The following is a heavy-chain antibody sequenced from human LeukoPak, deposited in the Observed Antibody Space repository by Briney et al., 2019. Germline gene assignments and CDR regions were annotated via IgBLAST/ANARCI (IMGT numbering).Heavy chain of an antibody. J-gene: IGHJ4*02. D-gene: IGHD1-26*01. V-gene: IGHV5-51*01. CDR3: ARHDGISGSYD. CDR2: IYPGDSDT. Sequence: GESLKIPCKGSAYSFTSYWIGWVRQKPGKGLEWMGIIYPGDSDTRFSPSFQGQVTISADKSISTVYLQWSSLKASDTAMYYCARHDGISGSYDWGQGTLVTVSS. CDR1: AYSFTSYW.